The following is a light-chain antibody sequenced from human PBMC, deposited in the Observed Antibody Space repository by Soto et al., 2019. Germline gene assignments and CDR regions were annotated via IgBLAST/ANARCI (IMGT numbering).Light chain of an antibody. V-gene: IGKV3-15*01. Sequence: EIVLTQSPATVSLSPGERATLYCSSSQSVSSNLAWYQQKPGQAPRLLIYGASTRATGIPARFSGSGSGTEFTLTISILQPEDFAVYYCQQYTSSPLAFGQGTKVDIK. CDR2: GAS. CDR1: QSVSSN. J-gene: IGKJ1*01. CDR3: QQYTSSPLA.